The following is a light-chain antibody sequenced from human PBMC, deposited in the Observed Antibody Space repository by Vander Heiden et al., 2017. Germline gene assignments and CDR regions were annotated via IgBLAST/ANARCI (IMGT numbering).Light chain of an antibody. CDR3: CSYAGSSNWV. J-gene: IGLJ3*02. CDR2: EVR. V-gene: IGLV2-23*02. Sequence: QSDLPQPASVSGSPGQSIPISCTGTSSDVGRYNLVSLYQQNPAKAHNLMIYEVRKRPSGVANRFSGSKSGNTTSLTISGLQAEDEAEYYCCSYAGSSNWVFGGGTKLTVL. CDR1: SSDVGRYNL.